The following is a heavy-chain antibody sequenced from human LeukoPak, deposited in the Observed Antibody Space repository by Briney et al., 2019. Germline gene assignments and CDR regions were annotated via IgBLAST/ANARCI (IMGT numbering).Heavy chain of an antibody. CDR1: GFTFSDYD. D-gene: IGHD5-18*01. Sequence: GGSLRLSCAASGFTFSDYDMHWVRQATGKGLEWVSAIGTAGGTYYTGSVKGRFTISRENAKNSLYLQMNSLRAEDTAVYYCARDGPARGYSVWGQGTLVTVSS. V-gene: IGHV3-13*01. J-gene: IGHJ4*02. CDR3: ARDGPARGYSV. CDR2: IGTAGGT.